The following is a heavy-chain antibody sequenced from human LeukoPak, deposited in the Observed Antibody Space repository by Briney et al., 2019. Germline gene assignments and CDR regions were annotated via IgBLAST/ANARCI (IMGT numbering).Heavy chain of an antibody. D-gene: IGHD1-14*01. J-gene: IGHJ4*02. CDR3: ARRADGVLNPLFDY. CDR1: GYTFASYG. CDR2: ISAYNGNT. V-gene: IGHV1-18*04. Sequence: ASVKVSCKASGYTFASYGISWVRQAPGQGFEGMGWISAYNGNTNYAQKFQGRVTMTTETSTSTAYMEVRSLRSDDTAVYYCARRADGVLNPLFDYWGQGTLVTVSS.